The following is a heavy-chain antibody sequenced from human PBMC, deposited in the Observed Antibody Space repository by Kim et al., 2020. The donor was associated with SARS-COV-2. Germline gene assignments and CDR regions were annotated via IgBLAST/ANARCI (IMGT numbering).Heavy chain of an antibody. J-gene: IGHJ4*02. D-gene: IGHD3-22*01. Sequence: SGPTLVNPTQTLTLTCTFSGFSLSTSGMCVSWIRQPPGKALEWLARIDWDDDKYYSTSLKTRLTISKDTSKNQVVLTMTNMDPVDTATYYCARTTGLWYDSSGYCCHYFDYWGQGTLVTVSS. CDR1: GFSLSTSGMC. V-gene: IGHV2-70*11. CDR2: IDWDDDK. CDR3: ARTTGLWYDSSGYCCHYFDY.